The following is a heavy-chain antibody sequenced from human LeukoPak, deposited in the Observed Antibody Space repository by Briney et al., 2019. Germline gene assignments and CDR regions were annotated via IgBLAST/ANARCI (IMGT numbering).Heavy chain of an antibody. CDR3: ARGGGDYGGYYFDY. CDR1: GGSFSGYY. Sequence: SETLSLTCAVYGGSFSGYYWSWIRQPPGKGLEWIGEINHSGNTNYNPSLKSRVTISVDTSKNQFSLKLSSVTAADTAVYYCARGGGDYGGYYFDYWGQGTLVTVAS. J-gene: IGHJ4*02. D-gene: IGHD4-23*01. CDR2: INHSGNT. V-gene: IGHV4-34*01.